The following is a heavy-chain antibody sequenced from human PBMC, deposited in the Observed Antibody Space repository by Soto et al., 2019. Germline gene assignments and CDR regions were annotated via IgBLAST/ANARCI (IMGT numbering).Heavy chain of an antibody. CDR1: GFAFSSSW. J-gene: IGHJ4*02. V-gene: IGHV3-74*01. CDR3: ARGPRGWYGFDY. Sequence: EVQLVESGGGLVQPGGSLRLSCAGSGFAFSSSWMHWVRQDPGKGLVWVSRINFDGSSTDYADSVRGRFTISRDNAKNTLYLEMNSLRADDTAVYHCARGPRGWYGFDYWGQGTLVTVSS. CDR2: INFDGSST. D-gene: IGHD6-19*01.